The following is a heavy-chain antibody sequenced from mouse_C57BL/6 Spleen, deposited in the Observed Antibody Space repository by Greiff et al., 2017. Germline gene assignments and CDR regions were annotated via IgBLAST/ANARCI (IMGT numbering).Heavy chain of an antibody. CDR1: GYTFTSYW. Sequence: QVQLQQPGAELVKPGASVKMSCKASGYTFTSYWITWVKQRPGQGLEWIGDIYPGSGSTNYNEKFKSKATLTVDTSSSTAYMQLSSLTSEDSAVYYCANIYDGYSDFDYWGQGTTLTVSS. CDR2: IYPGSGST. CDR3: ANIYDGYSDFDY. V-gene: IGHV1-55*01. J-gene: IGHJ2*01. D-gene: IGHD2-3*01.